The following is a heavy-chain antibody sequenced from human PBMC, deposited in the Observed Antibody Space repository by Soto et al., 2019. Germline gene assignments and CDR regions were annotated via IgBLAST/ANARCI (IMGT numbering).Heavy chain of an antibody. J-gene: IGHJ4*02. D-gene: IGHD5-12*01. Sequence: SETLSLTCAVYGGSFRGYYWSWIRQPPGKGLEWIGEINHSGSTNYNPSLKSRVTISVDTSKNQFSLEVSSLSSEDTAMYYCAKDSPIGSTFSGHGDIDSWGQGTLVTSPQ. CDR3: AKDSPIGSTFSGHGDIDS. V-gene: IGHV4-34*01. CDR1: GGSFRGYY. CDR2: INHSGST.